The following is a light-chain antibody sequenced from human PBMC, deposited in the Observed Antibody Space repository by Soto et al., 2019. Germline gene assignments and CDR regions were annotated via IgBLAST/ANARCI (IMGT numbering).Light chain of an antibody. CDR3: QQYNYWPPWT. CDR2: DAS. Sequence: IVMTQSPFTLSLSPGERATLSCRSSQSVRSNLAWYQQKPGQAPRLLMYDASTRATGIPARFSGSGSGTEFTLTISSLQSEDFAVYYCQQYNYWPPWTFGQGTRWIS. CDR1: QSVRSN. V-gene: IGKV3-15*01. J-gene: IGKJ1*01.